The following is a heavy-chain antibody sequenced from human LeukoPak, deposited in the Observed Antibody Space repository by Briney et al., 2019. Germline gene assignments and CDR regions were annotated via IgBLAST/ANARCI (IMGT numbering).Heavy chain of an antibody. CDR1: GFTFSSYW. D-gene: IGHD4-17*01. Sequence: GGSLRLSCAASGFTFSSYWMSWVRQAPGKGLEWVANIKQDGSEKYYVDSVKGRFTISRDNAKTSMYLQMNSLRAEDTAVYYCARGDYGDYYFDYWGQGTLVTVSS. V-gene: IGHV3-7*01. CDR3: ARGDYGDYYFDY. CDR2: IKQDGSEK. J-gene: IGHJ4*02.